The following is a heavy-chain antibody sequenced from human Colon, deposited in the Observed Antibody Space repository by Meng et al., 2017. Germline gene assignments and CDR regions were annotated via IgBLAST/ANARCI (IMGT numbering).Heavy chain of an antibody. V-gene: IGHV4-4*07. CDR1: GASSSYYH. D-gene: IGHD3-10*01. CDR3: ARDLDTYYLDF. J-gene: IGHJ4*02. CDR2: IYTNGIT. Sequence: VRLQEPRPGLWKPSDTLSLPCTVSGASSSYYHWSWIRPTAGKGLEYIGRIYTNGITNYNPSLKPRVTMSVDRSKNQLSLKLSSVTAADTAVYYCARDLDTYYLDFWGQGTLVTVSS.